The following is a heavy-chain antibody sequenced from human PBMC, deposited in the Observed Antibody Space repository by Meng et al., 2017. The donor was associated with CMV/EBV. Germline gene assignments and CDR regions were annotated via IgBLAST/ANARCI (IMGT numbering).Heavy chain of an antibody. J-gene: IGHJ4*02. CDR3: ARGSYQLRLGY. Sequence: ESLKTPFAVYGGSFSGYYCSRIPQPPGKGLEWVGEINHSGSTNYNPSLKSRVTISVDTSKNQFSLKLSSVTAADTAVYYCARGSYQLRLGYWGQGTLVTVSS. CDR1: GGSFSGYY. CDR2: INHSGST. V-gene: IGHV4-34*01. D-gene: IGHD2-2*01.